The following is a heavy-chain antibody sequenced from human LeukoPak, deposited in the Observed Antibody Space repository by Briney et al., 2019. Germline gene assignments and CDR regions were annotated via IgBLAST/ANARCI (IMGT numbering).Heavy chain of an antibody. Sequence: PGRSLRLSCAASGFTFSSYGMHWVRQAPGKGLEWVAVIWYDGSNKYYADSVKGRFTISRDNAKNSLFLQMNSLRAEDTAVYFCARSHRSFASGSGDYWGQGTLVTVSS. CDR2: IWYDGSNK. J-gene: IGHJ4*02. CDR3: ARSHRSFASGSGDY. V-gene: IGHV3-33*01. D-gene: IGHD3-10*01. CDR1: GFTFSSYG.